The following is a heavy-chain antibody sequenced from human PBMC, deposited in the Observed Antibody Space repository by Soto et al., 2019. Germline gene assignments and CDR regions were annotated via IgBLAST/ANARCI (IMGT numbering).Heavy chain of an antibody. CDR1: GFTFSSYG. CDR3: ARERGVVVDATRYFDY. D-gene: IGHD2-15*01. V-gene: IGHV3-33*01. Sequence: QVQLVESGGGVVQPGRSLRLSCAASGFTFSSYGMHWVRQAPGKGLEWVAVIWYDGSNKYYADSVKGRFTISRDNSKNTLDRQMNSLRAEDTAVYYCARERGVVVDATRYFDYWGQGTLVTVSS. CDR2: IWYDGSNK. J-gene: IGHJ4*02.